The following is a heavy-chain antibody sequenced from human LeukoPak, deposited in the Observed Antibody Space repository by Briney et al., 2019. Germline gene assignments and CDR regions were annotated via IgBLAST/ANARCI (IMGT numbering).Heavy chain of an antibody. CDR3: VSLWFGQLSVNNNYYMDA. CDR2: IYSDGRT. V-gene: IGHV3-53*01. Sequence: KTGGSLRLSCAASGLNVRRNYMSWVRQAPGKGLEWVSVIYSDGRTYYADSVKGRFTISRDNSKNTLYLQMVSLRAEDTAVYYCVSLWFGQLSVNNNYYMDAWGKGTTVTISS. CDR1: GLNVRRNY. J-gene: IGHJ6*03. D-gene: IGHD3-10*01.